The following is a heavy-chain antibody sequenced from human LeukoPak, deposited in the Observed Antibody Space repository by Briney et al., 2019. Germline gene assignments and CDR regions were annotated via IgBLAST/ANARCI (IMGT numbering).Heavy chain of an antibody. J-gene: IGHJ4*02. D-gene: IGHD2-2*01. CDR2: IYHSGST. Sequence: PSETLSLTCPLSGYSISSGYYWGWIRQPPGKGLGWIGSIYHSGSTYYNPSLKSRVTISVDTSKNQFSLKLTSVTAADTAVYYCARDAVVPASLLDYWGQGTLVTVSP. CDR1: GYSISSGYY. CDR3: ARDAVVPASLLDY. V-gene: IGHV4-38-2*02.